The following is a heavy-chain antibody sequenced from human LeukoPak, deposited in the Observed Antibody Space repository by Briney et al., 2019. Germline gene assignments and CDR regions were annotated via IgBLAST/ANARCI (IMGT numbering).Heavy chain of an antibody. J-gene: IGHJ3*02. CDR1: GGSISSSRYY. CDR3: ARRSLDTAIYDAFDI. CDR2: IYYSGST. D-gene: IGHD5-18*01. Sequence: SETLSLTCTVSGGSISSSRYYWGWIRQPPGKGLEWVGSIYYSGSTYYNPSLKSRVTISVDTSKNQFSLKLSSVTAADTAVYYCARRSLDTAIYDAFDIWGQGTMVTVSS. V-gene: IGHV4-39*01.